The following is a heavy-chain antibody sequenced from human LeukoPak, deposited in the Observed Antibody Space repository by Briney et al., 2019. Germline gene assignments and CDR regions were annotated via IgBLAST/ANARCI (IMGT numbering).Heavy chain of an antibody. J-gene: IGHJ5*02. V-gene: IGHV3-74*01. CDR3: TRRVSATRWFDP. CDR2: ISGDGSAT. Sequence: GGSLRLSCAASGSTFSTYWMHWVRQAPGKGLVWVSRISGDGSATIYADSVKGRFTISRDNAENTMYLQMNSLTVEDTAVYYCTRRVSATRWFDPWGQGTLATVSS. D-gene: IGHD2-15*01. CDR1: GSTFSTYW.